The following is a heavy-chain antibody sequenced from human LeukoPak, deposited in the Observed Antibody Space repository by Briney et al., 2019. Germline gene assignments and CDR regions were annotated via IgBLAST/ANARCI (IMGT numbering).Heavy chain of an antibody. V-gene: IGHV4-61*02. D-gene: IGHD2-2*01. CDR1: GGSISSGSYY. CDR3: AREVVPAAMRGTIDY. CDR2: IYTSGST. Sequence: PSETLSLTCTVSGGSISSGSYYWSWIRQPAGKGLEWIGRIYTSGSTNYNPSLKSRVTISVDTSKNQFSLKLSSVTAADTAVYYCAREVVPAAMRGTIDYWGQGTLVTVSS. J-gene: IGHJ4*02.